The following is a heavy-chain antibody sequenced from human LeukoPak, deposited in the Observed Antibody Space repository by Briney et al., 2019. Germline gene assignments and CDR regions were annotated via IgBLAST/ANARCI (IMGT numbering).Heavy chain of an antibody. J-gene: IGHJ4*02. CDR1: GFTFSNAW. D-gene: IGHD2-2*01. CDR2: IKSKTDGGTT. CDR3: TTDPTIVVVPAAMVY. Sequence: PGGSLRLSCAASGFTFSNAWMSWVRQAPGKGLEWVGRIKSKTDGGTTDYAAPVKGRLTISRDDSKNTLYLQMNSLKTEDTAVYYCTTDPTIVVVPAAMVYWGQGTLVTVSS. V-gene: IGHV3-15*01.